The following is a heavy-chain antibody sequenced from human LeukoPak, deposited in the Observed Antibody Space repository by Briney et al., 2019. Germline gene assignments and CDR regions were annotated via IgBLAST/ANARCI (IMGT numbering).Heavy chain of an antibody. J-gene: IGHJ4*02. CDR1: GYTFTSYY. CDR2: INPRGGST. Sequence: ASVTVSCKASGYTFTSYYMHWMRQAPGQGPEWMGIINPRGGSTDYSQKFQDRVTMSSDTSTSTVYMELSSLRSEDTVVYFCARVGVTAATADYWGQGTLVTVSS. CDR3: ARVGVTAATADY. D-gene: IGHD6-25*01. V-gene: IGHV1-46*01.